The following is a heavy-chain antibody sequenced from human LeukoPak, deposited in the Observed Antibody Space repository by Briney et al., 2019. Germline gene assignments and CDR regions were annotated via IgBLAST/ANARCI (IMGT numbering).Heavy chain of an antibody. CDR1: GYTFTGYY. CDR3: ARDVGSGSYSPNYYFDY. D-gene: IGHD1-26*01. Sequence: GASVKVSCKASGYTFTGYYMHWVRQAPGQGLEWMGWISAYNGNTNYAQKLQGRVTMTTDTSTSTAYMELRSLRSDDTAVYYCARDVGSGSYSPNYYFDYWGQGTLVTVSS. CDR2: ISAYNGNT. V-gene: IGHV1-18*04. J-gene: IGHJ4*02.